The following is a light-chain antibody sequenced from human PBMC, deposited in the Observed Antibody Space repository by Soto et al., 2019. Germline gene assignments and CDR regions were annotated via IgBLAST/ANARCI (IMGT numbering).Light chain of an antibody. Sequence: DIQMTQSPSTLSASVGDRVTITCRASQSISSWLAWYQQKPGKAPKLLIYKASTLESGVPSRFSGSGSGTEFTLTISRLQADDFATYSCKQYSGYSTFGQGTKVEIK. V-gene: IGKV1-5*03. CDR2: KAS. J-gene: IGKJ1*01. CDR1: QSISSW. CDR3: KQYSGYST.